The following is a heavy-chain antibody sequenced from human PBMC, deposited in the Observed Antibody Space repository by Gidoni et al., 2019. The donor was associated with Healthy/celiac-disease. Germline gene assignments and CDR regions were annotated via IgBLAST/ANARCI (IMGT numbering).Heavy chain of an antibody. Sequence: QVQLVESGGGLAQPGRPLSLCGAAAGLTFSSYGMHLVRQAPGKGLEWVAVISYGGSNKYYADSVKGRFTISRDDSKNTLYLQMNSLRAEDTAVYYCAKAEFWSGCSYFDYWGQGALVAVAS. J-gene: IGHJ4*02. CDR2: ISYGGSNK. V-gene: IGHV3-30*18. CDR1: GLTFSSYG. CDR3: AKAEFWSGCSYFDY. D-gene: IGHD3-3*01.